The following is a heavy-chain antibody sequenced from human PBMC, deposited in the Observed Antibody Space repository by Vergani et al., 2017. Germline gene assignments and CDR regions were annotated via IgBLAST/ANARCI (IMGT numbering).Heavy chain of an antibody. CDR1: GFSLSTSGVG. CDR2: IYWNDDK. D-gene: IGHD3-9*01. J-gene: IGHJ4*02. V-gene: IGHV2-5*01. CDR3: AHSVGYFDWLLGFFDY. Sequence: QITLKESGPKLVKPTQTLTLTCTFSGFSLSTSGVGVGWIRQPPGKALEWLALIYWNDDKRYSPSLKSRLTITKDTSKNQVVLTMTNMDPVDTATYYCAHSVGYFDWLLGFFDYWGQATLVTVSS.